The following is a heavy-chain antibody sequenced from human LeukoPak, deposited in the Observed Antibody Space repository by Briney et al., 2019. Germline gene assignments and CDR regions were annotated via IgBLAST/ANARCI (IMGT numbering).Heavy chain of an antibody. CDR2: ISSSSSYI. V-gene: IGHV3-21*01. J-gene: IGHJ4*02. CDR3: ARDPTTYCGGDCLSGLCDY. CDR1: GFTFSSYS. D-gene: IGHD2-21*02. Sequence: GGSLRLSCAASGFTFSSYSMNWVRQAPGKGLEWVSSISSSSSYIYYADSAKGRFTISRDNAKNSLYLQMNSLRAEDTAVYYCARDPTTYCGGDCLSGLCDYWGQGTLVTVSS.